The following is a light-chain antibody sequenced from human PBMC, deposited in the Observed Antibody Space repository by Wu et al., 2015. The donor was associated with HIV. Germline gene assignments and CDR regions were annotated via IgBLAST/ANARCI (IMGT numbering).Light chain of an antibody. CDR2: DAS. V-gene: IGKV3-15*01. J-gene: IGKJ1*01. CDR1: QTVKNN. Sequence: EIVMTQSPVTLSVSPGESATLSCRAGQTVKNNLAWSQQRPGQAPRLLIYDASTRATGIPARFTGRGSGTEFTLTISSMQSEDFAVYYCHQYNDWPQTFGQGTKVEI. CDR3: HQYNDWPQT.